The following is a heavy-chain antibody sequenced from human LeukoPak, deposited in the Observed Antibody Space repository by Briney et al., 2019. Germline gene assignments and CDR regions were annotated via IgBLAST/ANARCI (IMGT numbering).Heavy chain of an antibody. J-gene: IGHJ4*02. CDR3: ARGDYDSSGYLYYFDY. V-gene: IGHV3-74*01. Sequence: GGSLRLSCAASGFTFSSYWTHWVRQAPGKGLVWVSRINSDGGSTSYADSVKGRFTISRDNAKNTLYLQMNSLRAEDTAVYYCARGDYDSSGYLYYFDYWGQGTLVTVSS. CDR2: INSDGGST. CDR1: GFTFSSYW. D-gene: IGHD3-22*01.